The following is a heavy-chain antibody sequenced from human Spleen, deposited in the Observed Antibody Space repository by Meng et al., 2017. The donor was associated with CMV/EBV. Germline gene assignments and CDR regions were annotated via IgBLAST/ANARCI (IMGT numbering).Heavy chain of an antibody. CDR3: AKVVVSYSSSSGYYYYYYGMDV. J-gene: IGHJ6*02. V-gene: IGHV3-30*02. Sequence: GGSLRLSCAASGFPFSSFALHWVRQAPGKGLAWVAFIRYDGSNKYYADSVKGRFTISRDNSKNTLYLQMNSLRAEDTAVYYRAKVVVSYSSSSGYYYYYYGMDVWGQGTTVTVSS. D-gene: IGHD6-6*01. CDR1: GFPFSSFA. CDR2: IRYDGSNK.